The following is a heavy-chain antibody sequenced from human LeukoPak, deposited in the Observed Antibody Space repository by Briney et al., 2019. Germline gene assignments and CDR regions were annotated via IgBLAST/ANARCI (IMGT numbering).Heavy chain of an antibody. CDR3: ASLKRNSGSYYFYMDV. CDR2: IYTSGST. J-gene: IGHJ6*03. V-gene: IGHV4-61*02. CDR1: GGSISSGSYY. D-gene: IGHD1-26*01. Sequence: PSETLSLTCTVSGGSISSGSYYGSWIRQPAGKGLEWIGRIYTSGSTNYNPSLKSRVTISVDTSKNQFSLKLSSVTAADTAVYYCASLKRNSGSYYFYMDVWGKGTTVTISS.